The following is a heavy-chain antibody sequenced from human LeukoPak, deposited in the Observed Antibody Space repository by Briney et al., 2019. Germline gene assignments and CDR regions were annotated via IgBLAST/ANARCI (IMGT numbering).Heavy chain of an antibody. CDR3: ARGPTWLALYYYYGMDV. J-gene: IGHJ6*02. Sequence: SETLSLTCAVYGGSFSGCYWSWIRQPPGKGLEWIGEINHSGSTNYNPSLKSRVTISVDTSKNHFSLKLSSVTAADTAVYYCARGPTWLALYYYYGMDVWGQGTTVTVSS. CDR1: GGSFSGCY. CDR2: INHSGST. V-gene: IGHV4-34*01. D-gene: IGHD6-19*01.